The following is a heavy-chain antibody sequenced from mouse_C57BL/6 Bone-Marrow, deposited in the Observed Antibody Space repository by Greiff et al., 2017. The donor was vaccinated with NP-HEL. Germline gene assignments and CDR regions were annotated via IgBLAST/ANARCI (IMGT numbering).Heavy chain of an antibody. CDR3: ARGASMDY. Sequence: EVHLVESGGGLVKPGGSLKLSCAASGFTFSDYYMAWVRQVPEKGLEWVANINYDGSSTYYLDSLKSRFIISRDNAKNILYLQMSSLKSEDTATYYCARGASMDYWGQGTSVTVSS. J-gene: IGHJ4*01. CDR1: GFTFSDYY. CDR2: INYDGSST. D-gene: IGHD6-1*01. V-gene: IGHV5-16*01.